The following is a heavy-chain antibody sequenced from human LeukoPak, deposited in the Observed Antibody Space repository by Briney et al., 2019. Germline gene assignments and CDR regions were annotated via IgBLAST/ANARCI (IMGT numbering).Heavy chain of an antibody. Sequence: GGSLRLSCAASGFTFSSYWMHWVRQAPGKGLVWVSRINSDGSSTSYADSVKGRFTISRDNAKNTLYLQMNSLRAEDTAVYYCARDRQVGYCSSTSCSRMLGYYYYGMDVWGQGTTVTVSS. CDR1: GFTFSSYW. J-gene: IGHJ6*02. CDR3: ARDRQVGYCSSTSCSRMLGYYYYGMDV. CDR2: INSDGSST. D-gene: IGHD2-2*01. V-gene: IGHV3-74*01.